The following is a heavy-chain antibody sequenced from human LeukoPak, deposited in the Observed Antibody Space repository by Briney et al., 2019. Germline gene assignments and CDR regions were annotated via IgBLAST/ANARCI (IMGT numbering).Heavy chain of an antibody. CDR1: GGTFSSYA. V-gene: IGHV1-69*06. CDR3: ARAGPHYYDSSGKGAFDI. J-gene: IGHJ3*02. Sequence: GSSVKVSCKASGGTFSSYAISWVRQAPGQGLEWMRGIIPIFGTANYAQKFQGRVTITADKSTSTAYMELSSLRSEDTAVYYCARAGPHYYDSSGKGAFDIWGQGTMVTVSS. D-gene: IGHD3-22*01. CDR2: IIPIFGTA.